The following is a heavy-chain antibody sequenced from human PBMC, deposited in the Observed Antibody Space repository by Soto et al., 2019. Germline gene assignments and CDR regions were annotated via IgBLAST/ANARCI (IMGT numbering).Heavy chain of an antibody. CDR1: WYSFTSYY. J-gene: IGHJ5*02. CDR2: INPSGGST. D-gene: IGHD3-3*01. Sequence: VSGKVSCKASWYSFTSYYMHWVRQAPGQGLEWMGIINPSGGSTSYAQKFQGRVTMTRDTSTSTVYMELSSLRSEDTAVYYCAPSPIFGVEINWFDPWGQGTLVTVSS. V-gene: IGHV1-46*03. CDR3: APSPIFGVEINWFDP.